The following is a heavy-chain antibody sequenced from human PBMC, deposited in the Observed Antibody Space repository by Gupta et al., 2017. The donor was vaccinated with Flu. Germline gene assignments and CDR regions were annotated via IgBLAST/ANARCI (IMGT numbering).Heavy chain of an antibody. J-gene: IGHJ4*02. CDR1: GSSFSSYG. Sequence: QVQLLESGGGVVKPGGTLRLSCAASGSSFSSYGLHCVRQAPGKGLEWVAALSQDGSEKWYAASLKGRFTISRDNSKDTLYLEMNSLRGEDAAVYYCAKDSGHDSGYALDFWGQGTLVTVSS. V-gene: IGHV3-30*18. D-gene: IGHD5-12*01. CDR3: AKDSGHDSGYALDF. CDR2: LSQDGSEK.